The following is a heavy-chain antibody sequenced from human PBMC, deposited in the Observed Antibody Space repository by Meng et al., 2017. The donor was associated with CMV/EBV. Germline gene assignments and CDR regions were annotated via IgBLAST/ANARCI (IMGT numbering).Heavy chain of an antibody. CDR3: ARAMNMGSHDYVRGSYRSGGIDY. Sequence: SETLSLTCSLSGGFISSNSHYWGWIRQPPGKGLEWIGSIFHSGSTYYNPSLQSRATISADTSKNGFSLKMTSVTAADTAVYYCARAMNMGSHDYVRGSYRSGGIDYWGRGTLVTVSS. J-gene: IGHJ4*02. CDR2: IFHSGST. V-gene: IGHV4-39*07. CDR1: GGFISSNSHY. D-gene: IGHD3-16*02.